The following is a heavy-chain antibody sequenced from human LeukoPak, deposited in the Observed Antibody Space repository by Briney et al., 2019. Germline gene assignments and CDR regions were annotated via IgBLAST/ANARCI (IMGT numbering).Heavy chain of an antibody. Sequence: GSLRLSCAASGFTFSSYAMHWVRQAPGKGLEWVAVISYDGSNKYYADSVKGRFTISRDNSKNTLYLQMNSLRAEDTAVYYCAGGYSGYGFDPWGQGTLVTVSS. V-gene: IGHV3-30*04. CDR1: GFTFSSYA. CDR2: ISYDGSNK. D-gene: IGHD5-12*01. J-gene: IGHJ5*02. CDR3: AGGYSGYGFDP.